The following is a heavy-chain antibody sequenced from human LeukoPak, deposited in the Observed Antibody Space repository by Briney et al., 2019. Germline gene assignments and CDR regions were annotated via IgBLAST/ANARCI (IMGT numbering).Heavy chain of an antibody. CDR3: AKDVGSDKGQLFDY. CDR1: GFTFSSYG. D-gene: IGHD6-13*01. CDR2: IRYDGSNK. Sequence: PGGSLRLSCAASGFTFSSYGMHWVRQAPGKGLEWVAFIRYDGSNKYYADSVKGRFTISRDNSKNTLYLQMNSLRAEDTAVYYCAKDVGSDKGQLFDYWGQGTLVTVSS. V-gene: IGHV3-30*02. J-gene: IGHJ4*02.